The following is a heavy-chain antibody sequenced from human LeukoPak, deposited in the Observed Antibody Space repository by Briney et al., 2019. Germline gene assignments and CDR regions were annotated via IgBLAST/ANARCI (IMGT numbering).Heavy chain of an antibody. V-gene: IGHV1-8*01. CDR2: MNPNSGNT. Sequence: ASVKVSCKASGYTFTSYDINWVRQATGQGLEWMGWMNPNSGNTDYAQKFQGRVTMTRNTSISTAYMELSSLRSEDTAVYYCARVGIAALWFDPWGQGTLVTVSS. CDR1: GYTFTSYD. D-gene: IGHD6-6*01. J-gene: IGHJ5*02. CDR3: ARVGIAALWFDP.